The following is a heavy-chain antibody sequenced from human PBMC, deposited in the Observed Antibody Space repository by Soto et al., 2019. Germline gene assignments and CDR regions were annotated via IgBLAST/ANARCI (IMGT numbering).Heavy chain of an antibody. D-gene: IGHD2-15*01. CDR1: GFSFSSVGEG. Sequence: QITLKESGPTLVKPKETLTLTCIYSGFSFSSVGEGVGWVRQPPGKALEWLALIYWDDDKKYGPSLEDRITVTRYTSKNQVVFTMINMDPVDTATYYCVHRRYSSYFDSWGQGTRVTVSS. J-gene: IGHJ4*02. CDR2: IYWDDDK. V-gene: IGHV2-5*05. CDR3: VHRRYSSYFDS.